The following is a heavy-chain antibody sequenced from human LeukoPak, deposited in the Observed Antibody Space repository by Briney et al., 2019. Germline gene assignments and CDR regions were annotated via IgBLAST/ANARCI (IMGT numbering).Heavy chain of an antibody. CDR1: GFTFSSYW. J-gene: IGHJ6*03. Sequence: GGSLRLSCAASGFTFSSYWMSWVRQAPGKGLEWAANINQDGSENYYVDSVRGRFTISRDNAKNSLYLQMNSLRAEDTAVYYCARVPAVAGRYYYYYYYMDVWGKGTTVTVSS. CDR3: ARVPAVAGRYYYYYYYMDV. V-gene: IGHV3-7*01. CDR2: INQDGSEN. D-gene: IGHD6-19*01.